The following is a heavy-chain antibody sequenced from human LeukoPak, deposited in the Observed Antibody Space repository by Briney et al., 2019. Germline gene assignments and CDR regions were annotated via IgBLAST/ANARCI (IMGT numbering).Heavy chain of an antibody. CDR3: ARGRSSWPNDY. Sequence: ASVKVSCKASGYAFTSYDINWVRQATGQGPEWMGWMNPNSGNTGYAQKFQGRVTITRNTSISTAYMELSSLRSEDTAVYYCARGRSSWPNDYWGQGTLVTVSS. CDR1: GYAFTSYD. J-gene: IGHJ4*02. CDR2: MNPNSGNT. V-gene: IGHV1-8*03. D-gene: IGHD6-13*01.